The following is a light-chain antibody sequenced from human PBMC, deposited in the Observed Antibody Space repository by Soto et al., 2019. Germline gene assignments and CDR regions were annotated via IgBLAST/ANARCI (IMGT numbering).Light chain of an antibody. V-gene: IGLV2-8*01. CDR1: SSDVGGYNY. CDR3: SSFAGNNNLV. Sequence: QSVLTQPPSASGSPGQSVTISCTGTSSDVGGYNYVSWYQQHPGKAPKLMISEVSKRPSGVPDRFSGSKSGNTASLTVSGLQAEDEADYYCSSFAGNNNLVLGGVTKL. CDR2: EVS. J-gene: IGLJ2*01.